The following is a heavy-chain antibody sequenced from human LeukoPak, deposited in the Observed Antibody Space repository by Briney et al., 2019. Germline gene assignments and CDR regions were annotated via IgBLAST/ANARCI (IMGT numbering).Heavy chain of an antibody. CDR3: ARDRGGSDYGY. CDR2: ISSGGSTI. CDR1: GFTFSSYE. V-gene: IGHV3-48*03. J-gene: IGHJ4*02. D-gene: IGHD1-26*01. Sequence: PGGSLRLSCAASGFTFSSYEMNWVRQAPGKGLEWVSYISSGGSTIYYADFVKGRFTISRDNAKNSLYLQMNSLRAEDTAVYYCARDRGGSDYGYWGQGTLVTVSS.